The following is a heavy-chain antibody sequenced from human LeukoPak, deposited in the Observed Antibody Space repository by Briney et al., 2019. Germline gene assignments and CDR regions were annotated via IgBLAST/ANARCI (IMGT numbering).Heavy chain of an antibody. CDR3: AKVISYGSGSYYPFDY. CDR1: GFTFSSHA. D-gene: IGHD3-10*01. J-gene: IGHJ4*02. CDR2: ISGSGGST. V-gene: IGHV3-23*01. Sequence: PGGSLRLSCAASGFTFSSHAMSWVRQAPGKGLEWVSAISGSGGSTYYADSVKGRFTISRDNSKNTLYLQMNSLRAEDTAVYYCAKVISYGSGSYYPFDYWGQGTLVTVSS.